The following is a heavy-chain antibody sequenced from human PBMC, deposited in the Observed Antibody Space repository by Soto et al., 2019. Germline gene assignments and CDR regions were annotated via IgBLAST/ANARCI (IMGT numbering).Heavy chain of an antibody. J-gene: IGHJ1*01. CDR3: ASPNDYGGPEYFQH. D-gene: IGHD4-17*01. CDR2: IIPIFGTA. Sequence: QVQLVQSGAEVKKPGSSVKVSCKASGGTFSSYAISWVRQAPGQGLEWMGGIIPIFGTANYAQKFQGRVTXXAXEXXSTAYMELSSLRSEDTAVYYCASPNDYGGPEYFQHWGQGTLVTVSS. CDR1: GGTFSSYA. V-gene: IGHV1-69*12.